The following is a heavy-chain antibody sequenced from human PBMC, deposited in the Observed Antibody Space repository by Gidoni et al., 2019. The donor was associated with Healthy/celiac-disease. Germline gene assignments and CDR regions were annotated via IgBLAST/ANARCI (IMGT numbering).Heavy chain of an antibody. CDR3: SKDLPYMAHDY. CDR2: ISGSGGST. Sequence: EVQLLESGGGLVKPGGSLRLYGAASGFTFSSYAMTWGRQAPGKGREWVSAISGSGGSTYYADSVKGRFTISRDNSKNTLYLQMNSLRAEDTAVYYCSKDLPYMAHDYWGQGTLVTVSS. CDR1: GFTFSSYA. J-gene: IGHJ4*02. D-gene: IGHD2-2*02. V-gene: IGHV3-23*01.